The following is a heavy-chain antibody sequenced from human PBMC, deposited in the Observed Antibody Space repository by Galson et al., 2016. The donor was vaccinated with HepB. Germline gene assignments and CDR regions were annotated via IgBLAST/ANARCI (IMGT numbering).Heavy chain of an antibody. D-gene: IGHD4-17*01. CDR3: ARDSAVTTNGFDI. Sequence: SLRLSCAASGFTFSNYGMHWVRQAPGKGLEWVAVIWYDGTDKDYLESVKGRFTISRDNSKNKLDLQMNSLRTEDTAVYYCARDSAVTTNGFDIWGQGTMVTVS. J-gene: IGHJ3*02. CDR1: GFTFSNYG. V-gene: IGHV3-33*01. CDR2: IWYDGTDK.